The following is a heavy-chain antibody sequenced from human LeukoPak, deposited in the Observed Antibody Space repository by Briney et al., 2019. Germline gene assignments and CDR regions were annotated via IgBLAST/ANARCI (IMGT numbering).Heavy chain of an antibody. V-gene: IGHV4-59*12. CDR1: GDSISSYY. CDR2: IYYSGNT. J-gene: IGHJ4*02. Sequence: PSETLSLTCTVSGDSISSYYWSWIRQPPGKGLEWIGSIYYSGNTKYSPSLKSRVTISVDRSKNQFSLKLSSVTAADTAVYYCARGGPYSGGNPELDYWGQGTLVTVSS. CDR3: ARGGPYSGGNPELDY. D-gene: IGHD6-25*01.